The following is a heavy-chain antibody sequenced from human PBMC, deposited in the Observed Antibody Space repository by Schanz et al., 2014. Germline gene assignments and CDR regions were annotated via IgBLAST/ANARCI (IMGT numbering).Heavy chain of an antibody. V-gene: IGHV3-30*04. CDR3: ARGGYSYGSGYYAMDV. J-gene: IGHJ6*02. D-gene: IGHD5-18*01. CDR2: ISYDGSHK. Sequence: QVQLVESGGGVVQPGRSLRLSCAASGFTFSNFAIHWVRQAPGKGLEWVAVISYDGSHKDYADSVKGRFTISRDNAKSTVYLQMNSLGVEDMAVYYCARGGYSYGSGYYAMDVWGQGTAVTVSS. CDR1: GFTFSNFA.